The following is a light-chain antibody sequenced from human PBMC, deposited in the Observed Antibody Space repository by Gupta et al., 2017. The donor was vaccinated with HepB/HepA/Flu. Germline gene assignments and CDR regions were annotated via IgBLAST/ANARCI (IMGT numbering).Light chain of an antibody. CDR3: TQPLQTPWT. CDR2: LGS. J-gene: IGKJ1*01. V-gene: IGKV2-28*01. Sequence: DIVMTQSPLSLPVTPGEPASISCRSSQSRLHSNGYNYLDWYLQKPGQSPQLLIYLGSNRASGVPDRFSGSGSGTDFTLKISRGEAEDVGVYYCTQPLQTPWTFGQGTKVEIK. CDR1: QSRLHSNGYNY.